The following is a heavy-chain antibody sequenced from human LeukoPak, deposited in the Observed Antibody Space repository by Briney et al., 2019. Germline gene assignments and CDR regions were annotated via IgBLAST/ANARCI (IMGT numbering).Heavy chain of an antibody. CDR2: IWYDGSNK. D-gene: IGHD3-22*01. Sequence: QTGGSLRLSCAASGFTFSSYGMHWVRQAPGKGLEWVAVIWYDGSNKYYADSVKGRFTISRDNAKNSLYLQMNSLRAEDTAVYYCARDRSITMIVVDWGQGALVTVSS. J-gene: IGHJ4*02. CDR3: ARDRSITMIVVD. CDR1: GFTFSSYG. V-gene: IGHV3-33*01.